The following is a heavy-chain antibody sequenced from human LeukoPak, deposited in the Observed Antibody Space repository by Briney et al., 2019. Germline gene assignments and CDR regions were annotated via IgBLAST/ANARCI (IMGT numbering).Heavy chain of an antibody. CDR1: GGSIRSYD. V-gene: IGHV4-59*01. Sequence: SETLSLTCIVSGGSIRSYDWSWIRQPPGKGLEWIGYISYTGSTNYNPSLKSRATMSGDTPKNQFSLNLSSVTAADTAVYYCVRVGGSPLGALDIWGQGTMVTVSS. CDR3: VRVGGSPLGALDI. CDR2: ISYTGST. J-gene: IGHJ3*02.